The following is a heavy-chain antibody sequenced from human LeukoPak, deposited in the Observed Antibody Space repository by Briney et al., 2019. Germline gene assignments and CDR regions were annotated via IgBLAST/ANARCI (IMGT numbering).Heavy chain of an antibody. CDR2: MNPNSGNT. CDR3: ARGRGYSYEGDFDY. CDR1: GYTFTSYD. J-gene: IGHJ4*02. Sequence: ASVKVSCKASGYTFTSYDINWVRQATGQGLGWMGWMNPNSGNTGYAQKFQGRVTMTRNTSISTAYMELSSLRSEDTAVYYCARGRGYSYEGDFDYWGQGTLVTVSS. V-gene: IGHV1-8*01. D-gene: IGHD5-18*01.